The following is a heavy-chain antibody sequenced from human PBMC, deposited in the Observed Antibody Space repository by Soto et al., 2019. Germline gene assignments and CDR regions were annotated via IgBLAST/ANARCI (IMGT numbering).Heavy chain of an antibody. CDR3: AREGSYSAYNFAHGIQLWSLDF. V-gene: IGHV4-4*07. CDR1: GGSINTCY. J-gene: IGHJ4*02. Sequence: PSETLSLTCTVSGGSINTCYWSWVRQPAGKGLEWIGRIFSSGSTSFNPSLESRVATSVDTSKNHFSLNLSSVTAADMAVYYCAREGSYSAYNFAHGIQLWSLDFWGQGALVTVSS. CDR2: IFSSGST. D-gene: IGHD5-12*01.